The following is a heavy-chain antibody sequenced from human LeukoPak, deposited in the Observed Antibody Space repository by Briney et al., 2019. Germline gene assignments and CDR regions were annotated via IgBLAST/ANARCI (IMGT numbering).Heavy chain of an antibody. CDR1: GFTFSSYW. CDR3: ARVPLWAVAGVHFDY. V-gene: IGHV3-7*03. Sequence: GGSLRLSCAASGFTFSSYWMSWVRQAPGKGLEWVANIKQDGSEKYYVDSVKGRFTIPRDNAKNSLYLQMDSLRAEDTAVYYCARVPLWAVAGVHFDYWGQGTLVTVSS. D-gene: IGHD6-19*01. J-gene: IGHJ4*02. CDR2: IKQDGSEK.